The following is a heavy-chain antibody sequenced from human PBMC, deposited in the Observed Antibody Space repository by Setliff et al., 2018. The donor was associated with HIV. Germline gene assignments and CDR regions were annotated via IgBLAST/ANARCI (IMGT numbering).Heavy chain of an antibody. CDR2: INYDVSYE. CDR1: GFTFSAHG. Sequence: GGSLRLSCIASGFTFSAHGMHWVRQAPGKGLEWVAFINYDVSYEHYADSVKDRVTISRDNSKDTLYLQMNSLREEETAVYYCTKDRTVVVITIFDYWGQGTLVTVSS. V-gene: IGHV3-30*02. D-gene: IGHD3-22*01. J-gene: IGHJ4*02. CDR3: TKDRTVVVITIFDY.